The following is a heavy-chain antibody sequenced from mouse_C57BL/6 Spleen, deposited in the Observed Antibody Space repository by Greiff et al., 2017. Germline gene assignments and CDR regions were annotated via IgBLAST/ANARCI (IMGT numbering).Heavy chain of an antibody. D-gene: IGHD1-1*01. CDR2: IDPSDSET. Sequence: VQLQQPGAELVRPGSSVKLSCKASGYTFTSYWMHWVKQRPIQGLEWIGNIDPSDSETHYNQQFKDKATLTVDKSSSTAYMQLSSLTSEDSAVYYCARSSSYLYYFDYWGQGTTLTVSS. CDR3: ARSSSYLYYFDY. J-gene: IGHJ2*01. CDR1: GYTFTSYW. V-gene: IGHV1-52*01.